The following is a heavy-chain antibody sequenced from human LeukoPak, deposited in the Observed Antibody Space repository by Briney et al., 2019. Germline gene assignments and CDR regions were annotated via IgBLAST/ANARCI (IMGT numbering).Heavy chain of an antibody. J-gene: IGHJ4*02. CDR2: FDPEDGET. D-gene: IGHD3-22*01. Sequence: ASVKVSCKVSGYTLTELSMHWVRQAPGNGLEWMGGFDPEDGETIYAQKFQGRVTMTEDTSTDTAYMELSSLRSEDTAVYYCATVTYYYDSSGSTTALDYWGQGTLVTVSS. CDR3: ATVTYYYDSSGSTTALDY. CDR1: GYTLTELS. V-gene: IGHV1-24*01.